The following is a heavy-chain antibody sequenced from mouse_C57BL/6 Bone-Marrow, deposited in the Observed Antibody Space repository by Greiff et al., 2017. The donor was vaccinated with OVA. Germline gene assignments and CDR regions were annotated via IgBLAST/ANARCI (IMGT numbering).Heavy chain of an antibody. CDR2: ISSGSSTI. D-gene: IGHD1-1*02. V-gene: IGHV5-17*01. CDR3: ARRGTMAKCYAMDY. Sequence: EVHLVESGGGLVKPGGSLKLSCAASGFTFSDYGMHWVRQAPEKGLEWVAYISSGSSTIYYADTVKGRFTISRDNAKNTLFLQMTSLRSEDTAMYYWARRGTMAKCYAMDYWGQGTSVTVSS. J-gene: IGHJ4*01. CDR1: GFTFSDYG.